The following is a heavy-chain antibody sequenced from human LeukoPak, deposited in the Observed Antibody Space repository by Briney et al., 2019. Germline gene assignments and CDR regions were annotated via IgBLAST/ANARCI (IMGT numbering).Heavy chain of an antibody. CDR3: ARGGGDFWNGYFGFCDS. J-gene: IGHJ4*02. V-gene: IGHV4-4*07. Sequence: PSETLSLTCTVSGGSFTNYYWNWIRQPAGKALEWIGRIYTSGSTNYNPSVSSRVTMSVDTSKNQFSLKLRSVTAADTAVYYCARGGGDFWNGYFGFCDSWGQGTLVTVSS. CDR2: IYTSGST. CDR1: GGSFTNYY. D-gene: IGHD3-3*01.